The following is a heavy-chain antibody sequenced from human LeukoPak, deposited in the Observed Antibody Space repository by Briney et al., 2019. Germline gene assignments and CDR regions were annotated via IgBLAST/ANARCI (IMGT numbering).Heavy chain of an antibody. V-gene: IGHV3-23*01. CDR1: GFTFSDYA. D-gene: IGHD4-17*01. Sequence: PGGSLRLSCEGSGFTFSDYALTWVRQAPGKGLEWVSSIKGSGRGTSYADSVKGRFTMSRDNSKNTLYLQMTSLGPGDTAVYYCGRDPNGDYVGAFDFWGRGTLVTVSS. CDR2: IKGSGRGT. CDR3: GRDPNGDYVGAFDF. J-gene: IGHJ3*01.